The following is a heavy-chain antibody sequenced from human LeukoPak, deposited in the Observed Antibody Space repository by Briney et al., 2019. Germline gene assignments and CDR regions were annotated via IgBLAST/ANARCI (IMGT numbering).Heavy chain of an antibody. J-gene: IGHJ6*02. V-gene: IGHV1-2*02. CDR2: INPNSGGT. CDR3: ARGSDIVVVVATYYYGMDV. Sequence: ASVKVSCKASGYTFTGYYMHWVRQAPGQGLEGMGWINPNSGGTNYAQKFGGRVTMTRDTSISTAYMELSRLRSDDTAVYYCARGSDIVVVVATYYYGMDVWGQGTTVTVSS. D-gene: IGHD2-15*01. CDR1: GYTFTGYY.